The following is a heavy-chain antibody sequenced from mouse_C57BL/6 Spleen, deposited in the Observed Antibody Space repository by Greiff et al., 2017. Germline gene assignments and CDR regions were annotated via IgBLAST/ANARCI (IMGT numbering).Heavy chain of an antibody. Sequence: EVQGVESGGGLVKPGGSLKLSCAASGFTFSDYGMHWVRQAPETGLEWVAYISSGSSTIYYADTVKGRFTISRDNAKNTLFLQMTSLRSEDTAMYYCARPHYYGSSYYYAMDYWGQGTSVTVSS. CDR1: GFTFSDYG. CDR2: ISSGSSTI. D-gene: IGHD1-1*01. J-gene: IGHJ4*01. V-gene: IGHV5-17*01. CDR3: ARPHYYGSSYYYAMDY.